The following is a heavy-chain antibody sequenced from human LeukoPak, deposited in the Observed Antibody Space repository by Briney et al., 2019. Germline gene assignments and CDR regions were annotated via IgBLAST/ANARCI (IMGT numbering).Heavy chain of an antibody. J-gene: IGHJ1*01. CDR1: GFTFSSSD. D-gene: IGHD6-19*01. Sequence: PGKSLRLTCVASGFTFSSSDFHWLRQAPGKGLDWVALISYDGTNNYYADSVKGRFTISRDNTRGTLYLQMDSLRIDDTAVYYCAKGSYTTGWYYYLDLWGQGALVTVSS. CDR3: AKGSYTTGWYYYLDL. CDR2: ISYDGTNN. V-gene: IGHV3-30*18.